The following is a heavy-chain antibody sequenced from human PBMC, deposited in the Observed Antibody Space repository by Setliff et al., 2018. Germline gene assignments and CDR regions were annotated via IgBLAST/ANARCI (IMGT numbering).Heavy chain of an antibody. CDR2: INPSGGST. CDR1: GYTFTSYY. Sequence: ASVKVSCKASGYTFTSYYMHWVRQAPGQGLEWMGIINPSGGSTSYAQKFQGRVTMARDTSTSTVYMELSSLRSEDTAVYYCARDEGSGWYVGDWGQGTLVTVSS. J-gene: IGHJ4*02. D-gene: IGHD6-19*01. CDR3: ARDEGSGWYVGD. V-gene: IGHV1-46*01.